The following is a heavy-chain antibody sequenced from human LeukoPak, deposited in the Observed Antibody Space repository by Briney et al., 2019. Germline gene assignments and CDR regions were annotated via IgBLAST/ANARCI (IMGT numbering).Heavy chain of an antibody. V-gene: IGHV4-61*01. CDR1: GGSVSSGSYY. CDR2: IYYSGST. D-gene: IGHD6-13*01. J-gene: IGHJ4*02. CDR3: ARTGRRIAAAGTPLDY. Sequence: SETLSLTCTDSGGSVSSGSYYWSWIRQPPGKGLEWIGYIYYSGSTNYNSSLKSRVTISVDTSKNQFSLKLSSVTAADTAVYYCARTGRRIAAAGTPLDYWGQGTLVTVSS.